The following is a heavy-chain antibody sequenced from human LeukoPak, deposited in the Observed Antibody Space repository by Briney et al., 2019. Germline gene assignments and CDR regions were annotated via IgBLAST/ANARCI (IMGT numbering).Heavy chain of an antibody. V-gene: IGHV3-30*18. J-gene: IGHJ4*02. CDR3: AKDEGGDYVGLDY. D-gene: IGHD4-17*01. CDR2: ISDDGTKK. CDR1: GFTFSSHG. Sequence: PGGSLRLSCAASGFTFSSHGMHWARQAPGKGLEWLAVISDDGTKKSYADSVKGRFTISRDNSKNTLYLQMNSLRPEDTAVYYCAKDEGGDYVGLDYWGQGTLVTVSS.